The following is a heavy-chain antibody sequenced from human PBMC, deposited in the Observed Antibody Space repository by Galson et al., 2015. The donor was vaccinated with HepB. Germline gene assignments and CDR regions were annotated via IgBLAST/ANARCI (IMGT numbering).Heavy chain of an antibody. J-gene: IGHJ6*03. CDR1: GGTFSSYA. V-gene: IGHV1-69*04. D-gene: IGHD6-13*01. CDR2: IIPILGIA. Sequence: SVKVSCKASGGTFSSYAISWVRQAPGQGLEWMGRIIPILGIANYAQKFQGRVTITADKSTSTAYMELSSLRSEDTAVYYCARVRYAAAAPYYYYYYMDVWGKGTTVTVSS. CDR3: ARVRYAAAAPYYYYYYMDV.